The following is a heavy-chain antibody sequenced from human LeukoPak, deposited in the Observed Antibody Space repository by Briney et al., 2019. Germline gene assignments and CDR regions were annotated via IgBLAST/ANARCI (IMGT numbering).Heavy chain of an antibody. Sequence: ASVNVSCKASGYTFTGYYLHWVRQAPGQGLEWMGWINPNSGGTNYAQKFQGRVTMTRDTSISTAYMELSRLRSDDTAVYYCARVGGAARNFDFWGQGTLVTVSS. CDR2: INPNSGGT. V-gene: IGHV1-2*02. CDR3: ARVGGAARNFDF. CDR1: GYTFTGYY. J-gene: IGHJ4*02. D-gene: IGHD6-6*01.